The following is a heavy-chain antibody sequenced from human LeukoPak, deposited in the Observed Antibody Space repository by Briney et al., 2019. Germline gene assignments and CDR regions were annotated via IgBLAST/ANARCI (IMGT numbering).Heavy chain of an antibody. D-gene: IGHD2-21*01. J-gene: IGHJ4*02. Sequence: PGGSLRLSCAASGFNFSSYAMIWVRQASGKGLESVSDIRGSGGRTYYAASAKGRFTISRDNSKNTLYLQMNSLSAEDTAVYYCAKFLPTHIVVANYYFDYWGQGTLVTVSS. CDR2: IRGSGGRT. CDR1: GFNFSSYA. CDR3: AKFLPTHIVVANYYFDY. V-gene: IGHV3-23*01.